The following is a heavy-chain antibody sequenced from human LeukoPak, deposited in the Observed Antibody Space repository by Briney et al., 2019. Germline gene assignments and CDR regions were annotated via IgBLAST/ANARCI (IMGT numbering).Heavy chain of an antibody. CDR2: IYYSGST. CDR3: ARGSGPVWLGQQDDAFDI. J-gene: IGHJ3*02. CDR1: GGSISSYY. V-gene: IGHV4-59*01. D-gene: IGHD5-12*01. Sequence: PSETLSLTCTVSGGSISSYYWSWIRQPPGKGLEWIGYIYYSGSTNYNPSIKSRVTISVDTSKNQFSLKLSTVTAADTAVYYCARGSGPVWLGQQDDAFDIWGQGTMVTVSS.